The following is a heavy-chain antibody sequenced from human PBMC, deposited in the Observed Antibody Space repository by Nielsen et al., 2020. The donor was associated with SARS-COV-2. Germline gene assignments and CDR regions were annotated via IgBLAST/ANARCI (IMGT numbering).Heavy chain of an antibody. CDR2: INHTGDT. CDR3: ARGVTDPDYGMDV. D-gene: IGHD3-10*01. V-gene: IGHV4-34*01. CDR1: GGSFTAYY. J-gene: IGHJ6*02. Sequence: SETLSLTCAVSGGSFTAYYWSWIRQPPGKGLEWIGEINHTGDTNNNPSLKSRVTISVDRSKNQFSLKLSSVTAADTAVYYCARGVTDPDYGMDVWGQGTTVTVSS.